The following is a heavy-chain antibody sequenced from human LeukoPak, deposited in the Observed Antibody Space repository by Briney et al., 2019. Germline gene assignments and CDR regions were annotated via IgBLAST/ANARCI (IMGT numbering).Heavy chain of an antibody. Sequence: GSLRLSCAASGFPFSSYGMHWVRQAPGKGLEWVAFIRYDGSNKYHADSVKGRFTISRDNSKNTLYLQMNSLRAEDTAVYYCAPQNTIAVAGGGQGTLVTVSS. CDR1: GFPFSSYG. CDR3: APQNTIAVAG. CDR2: IRYDGSNK. D-gene: IGHD6-19*01. J-gene: IGHJ4*02. V-gene: IGHV3-30*02.